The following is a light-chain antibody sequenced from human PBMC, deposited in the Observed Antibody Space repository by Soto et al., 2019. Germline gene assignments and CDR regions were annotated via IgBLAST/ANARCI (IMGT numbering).Light chain of an antibody. CDR3: QQRYSTPWT. J-gene: IGKJ1*01. CDR2: AAS. Sequence: EIQMTQSPSSLSASVGDRVTITCRASQSISSYLNWYQQKPGKAPKLLIYAASSLQSGVPSRFSGSGSGTDFTLTISSLQPEDFATYYCQQRYSTPWTFGQGTKVDIK. CDR1: QSISSY. V-gene: IGKV1-39*01.